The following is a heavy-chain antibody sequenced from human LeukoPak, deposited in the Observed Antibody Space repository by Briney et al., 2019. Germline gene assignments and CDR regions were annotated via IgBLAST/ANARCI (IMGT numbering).Heavy chain of an antibody. D-gene: IGHD3-9*01. CDR1: GFIFGDHA. V-gene: IGHV3-23*01. CDR3: SKWGDYDVLTGYYDSDF. CDR2: IVGSGGST. Sequence: PGGSLRLSCTASGFIFGDHAMSWVRQAPGKGLEWVSAIVGSGGSTYYADSVKGRFTISRDNSKNTLFLQMNSLRVEDTALYYCSKWGDYDVLTGYYDSDFWGQGTLVTVSS. J-gene: IGHJ4*02.